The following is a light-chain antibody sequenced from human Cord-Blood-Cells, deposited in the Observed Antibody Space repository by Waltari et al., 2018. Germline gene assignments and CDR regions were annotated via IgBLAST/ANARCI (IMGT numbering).Light chain of an antibody. Sequence: EIVLTQSPGTLSLSPVERATLSCRTRQSVSSIYLAWYQQKPGQAPRLLIYGASSRATGIPDRFSGSGSGTDFTLTISRLEPEDLAVYYCQQYGSSPTFGGGTKVEIK. CDR1: QSVSSIY. CDR2: GAS. V-gene: IGKV3-20*01. J-gene: IGKJ4*01. CDR3: QQYGSSPT.